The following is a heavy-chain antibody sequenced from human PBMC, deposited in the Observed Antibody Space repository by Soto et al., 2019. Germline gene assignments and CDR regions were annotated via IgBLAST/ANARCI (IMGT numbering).Heavy chain of an antibody. CDR2: ISYDGSNK. J-gene: IGHJ4*02. V-gene: IGHV3-30*18. CDR3: AKGFDIVVVPAASESDY. CDR1: GFTFSSHG. Sequence: GGSLRLSCAASGFTFSSHGMHWVRQAPGKGLEWVAVISYDGSNKYYADSVKGRFTISRDNSKNTLYLQMNSLRAEDTAVYYCAKGFDIVVVPAASESDYWGQGTLVTVSS. D-gene: IGHD2-2*01.